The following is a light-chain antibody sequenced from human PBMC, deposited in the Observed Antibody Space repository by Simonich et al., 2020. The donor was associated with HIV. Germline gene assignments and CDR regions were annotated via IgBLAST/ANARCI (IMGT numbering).Light chain of an antibody. Sequence: DIVMTQSPLSLPVTPGEPASISCRSSPRLLHSNGYNYLDWFLQKPGQSPQPLIYLGSNRASGVPDRISGRGSGTDFTLKISRVEAEDVGVHYCMQALQTPMYTFGQGTKLEIK. V-gene: IGKV2-28*01. CDR3: MQALQTPMYT. J-gene: IGKJ2*01. CDR1: PRLLHSNGYNY. CDR2: LGS.